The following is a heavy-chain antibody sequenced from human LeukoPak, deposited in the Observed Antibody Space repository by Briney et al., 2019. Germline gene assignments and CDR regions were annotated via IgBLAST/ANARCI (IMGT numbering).Heavy chain of an antibody. V-gene: IGHV3-48*03. CDR1: GFTFSSYE. D-gene: IGHD6-13*01. Sequence: GGSLRHSCSASGFTFSSYEMNWVRQAPGKGLEWVSAISSRAGSIYYADSVKGRFTISRDNAKNSLYLQMNSLRAEDTAVYYCARVGALSSSWLLYWGQGTLVTVSS. J-gene: IGHJ4*02. CDR3: ARVGALSSSWLLY. CDR2: ISSRAGSI.